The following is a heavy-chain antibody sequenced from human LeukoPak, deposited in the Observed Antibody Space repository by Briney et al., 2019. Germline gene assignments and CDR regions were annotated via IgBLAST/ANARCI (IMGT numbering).Heavy chain of an antibody. CDR1: GGSISSGGYY. Sequence: SETLSLTCTVSGGSISSGGYYWSWIRQHPGKGLEWIGYIYYSGSTYYNPSLKSRVTISVDTSKNQFSLKLSSVTAADTAVYYCARDIAAAGTGWFDPWGQGTLVTVSS. CDR3: ARDIAAAGTGWFDP. J-gene: IGHJ5*02. V-gene: IGHV4-31*03. D-gene: IGHD6-13*01. CDR2: IYYSGST.